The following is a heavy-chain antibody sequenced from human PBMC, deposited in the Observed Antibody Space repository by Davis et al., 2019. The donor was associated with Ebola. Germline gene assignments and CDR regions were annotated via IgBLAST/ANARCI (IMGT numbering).Heavy chain of an antibody. D-gene: IGHD6-6*01. CDR2: IWYDGSNK. J-gene: IGHJ4*02. CDR1: GFTFSSYG. Sequence: GESLKISCAASGFTFSSYGMHWVRQAPGKGLEWVAVIWYDGSNKYYADSVKGRFTISRDNSKNTLYLQMNSLRAEDTAVYYCASVGSSSPDYWGQGTLVTVSS. V-gene: IGHV3-33*01. CDR3: ASVGSSSPDY.